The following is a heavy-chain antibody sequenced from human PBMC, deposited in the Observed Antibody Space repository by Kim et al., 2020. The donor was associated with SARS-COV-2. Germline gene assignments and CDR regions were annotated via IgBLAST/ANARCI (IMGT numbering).Heavy chain of an antibody. J-gene: IGHJ6*02. CDR1: GFTFSSYG. CDR2: IWYDGSNK. V-gene: IGHV3-33*06. CDR3: AKDQDYGDYGHPMDV. Sequence: GGSLRLSCAASGFTFSSYGMHWVRQAPGKGLEWVAVIWYDGSNKYYADSVKGRFTISRDNSKNTLYLQMNSLRAEDTAVYYCAKDQDYGDYGHPMDVWGQGTTVTVSS. D-gene: IGHD4-17*01.